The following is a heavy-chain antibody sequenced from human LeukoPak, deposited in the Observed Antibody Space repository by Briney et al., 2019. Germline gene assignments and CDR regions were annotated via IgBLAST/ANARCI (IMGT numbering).Heavy chain of an antibody. D-gene: IGHD3-22*01. J-gene: IGHJ4*02. CDR1: GGSISSGDYY. CDR3: ARASSGYYYPSDY. CDR2: IYYSGST. Sequence: PSETLSLTCTVSGGSISSGDYYWSWIRQPPGKGLEWIGYIYYSGSTYYNPSLKSRVTISVDTSKNQFSLKLSSVTAADTAVYHCARASSGYYYPSDYWGQGTLVTVSS. V-gene: IGHV4-30-4*08.